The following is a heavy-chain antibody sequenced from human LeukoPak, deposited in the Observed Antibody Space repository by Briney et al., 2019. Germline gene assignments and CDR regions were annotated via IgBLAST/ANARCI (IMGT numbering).Heavy chain of an antibody. CDR3: ARGYSSGWYQNWFDP. CDR2: IYYSGST. D-gene: IGHD6-19*01. Sequence: SQTLSLTCTVSGGSISSGGYYWSWIRQHPGKGLEWIGYIYYSGSTYYNPSLKSRVTISVDTSKNQFSLKLSSVTAADTAVYYCARGYSSGWYQNWFDPWGQGTLVTASS. J-gene: IGHJ5*02. CDR1: GGSISSGGYY. V-gene: IGHV4-31*03.